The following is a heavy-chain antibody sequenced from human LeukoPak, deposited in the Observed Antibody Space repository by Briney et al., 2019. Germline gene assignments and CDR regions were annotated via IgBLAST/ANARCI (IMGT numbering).Heavy chain of an antibody. CDR3: ARDTTSPLRFFYY. V-gene: IGHV3-21*01. Sequence: PGGSLRLSCAASGFTFSSYSMNWVRQAPGKGLEWVSSISSSSSYIYYADSVKGRFTISRDNAKNSLYLQMNSLRAEDTAVYYCARDTTSPLRFFYYWGQGTLVTVSS. J-gene: IGHJ4*02. CDR1: GFTFSSYS. D-gene: IGHD1-1*01. CDR2: ISSSSSYI.